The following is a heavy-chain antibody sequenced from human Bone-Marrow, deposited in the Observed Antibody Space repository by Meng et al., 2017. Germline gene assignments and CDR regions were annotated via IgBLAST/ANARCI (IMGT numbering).Heavy chain of an antibody. V-gene: IGHV1-2*02. CDR3: ARGGGGFMY. Sequence: QVQLGKSGAEMQKPGASVRISCATSGYTFSTYYIHWVRQAHGLGPEWLGWIGPDGAKSYALKIQHRVTVTKDTSIRTVYLELNNLRSDDSAVYYCARGGGGFMYWGQGTLVTVSS. CDR1: GYTFSTYY. J-gene: IGHJ4*02. D-gene: IGHD3-16*01. CDR2: IGPDGAK.